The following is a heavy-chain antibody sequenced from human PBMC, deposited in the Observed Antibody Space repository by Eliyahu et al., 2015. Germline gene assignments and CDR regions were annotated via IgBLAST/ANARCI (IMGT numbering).Heavy chain of an antibody. Sequence: EVKKPGSSVKVSCKASGGTFSSYAISWVRQAPGQGLEWMGGIIPIFGTANYAQKFQGRVTITADESTSTAYMELSSLRSEDTAVYXCAREEGVVGRSWRGAYYYGMDVWGKGTTVTVSS. CDR2: IIPIFGTA. CDR3: AREEGVVGRSWRGAYYYGMDV. CDR1: GGTFSSYA. V-gene: IGHV1-69*01. J-gene: IGHJ6*04. D-gene: IGHD6-13*01.